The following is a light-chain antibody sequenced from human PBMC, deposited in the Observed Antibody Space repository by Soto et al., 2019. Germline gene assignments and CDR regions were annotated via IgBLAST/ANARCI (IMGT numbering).Light chain of an antibody. V-gene: IGKV3-15*01. Sequence: EIVMTQSAASLSVSPGERATLSYRASQSVGSNLAWYQQKPGQAPRLLIYGASTRTTAIPARFSGSGSGTEFTLTISSLQSEDFAVYYCQHYNNWPPYAFGQGTKLEIK. J-gene: IGKJ2*01. CDR1: QSVGSN. CDR3: QHYNNWPPYA. CDR2: GAS.